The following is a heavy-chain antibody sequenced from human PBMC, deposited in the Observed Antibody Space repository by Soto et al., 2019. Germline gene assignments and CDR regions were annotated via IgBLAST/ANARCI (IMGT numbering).Heavy chain of an antibody. Sequence: EVQLVESGGGLVQPGRSLRLSCAASGFTFSSYWMHWVRQAPGKGLVWVSRINSDGSSTSYADSVKGRFTISRDNAKNTLYLQMNSLRAEDTAVYYCARAGYSYGYYYYGMDVWGQGTTVTVSS. CDR2: INSDGSST. CDR3: ARAGYSYGYYYYGMDV. J-gene: IGHJ6*02. D-gene: IGHD5-18*01. CDR1: GFTFSSYW. V-gene: IGHV3-74*02.